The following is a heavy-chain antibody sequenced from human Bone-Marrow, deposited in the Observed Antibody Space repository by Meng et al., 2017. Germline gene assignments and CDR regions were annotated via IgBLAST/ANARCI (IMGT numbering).Heavy chain of an antibody. J-gene: IGHJ3*02. CDR3: ARSYPYI. CDR1: GFTFSNYW. D-gene: IGHD3-16*01. V-gene: IGHV3-74*01. CDR2: INSDGSST. Sequence: GESLKISCAASGFTFSNYWMHWVRQAPGKGLVWVSRINSDGSSTSFADSVKGRFTISRDNAKNSLYLQMNSLRAEDTAVYYCARSYPYIWGQGTMVTVSS.